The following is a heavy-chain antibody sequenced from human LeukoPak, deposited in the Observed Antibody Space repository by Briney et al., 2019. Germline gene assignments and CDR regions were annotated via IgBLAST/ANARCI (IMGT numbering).Heavy chain of an antibody. Sequence: GGSLRLSCAASGFTFSSYWMSWVRQAPGKGLEWVGRIKSKTDGGTIDYAAPVKGRFTISRDDSKNTLYLQMNSLKTEDTAVYYCTTEPYGDYLPYYWGQGTLVTVSS. CDR1: GFTFSSYW. V-gene: IGHV3-15*01. J-gene: IGHJ4*02. D-gene: IGHD4-17*01. CDR2: IKSKTDGGTI. CDR3: TTEPYGDYLPYY.